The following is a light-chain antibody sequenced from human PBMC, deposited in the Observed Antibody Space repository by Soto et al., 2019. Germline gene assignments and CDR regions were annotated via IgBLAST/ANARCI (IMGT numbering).Light chain of an antibody. Sequence: DIVLTQSPGTLSLSPGERATLSCRASQRVSSNYLAWYQQKPGQAPRLLIYGASTRATGVPDRFSGSGSGTDFPLTISRLEPEDFAVYHCQQYASLSWTFGQGTKVEIK. CDR2: GAS. CDR3: QQYASLSWT. V-gene: IGKV3-20*01. CDR1: QRVSSNY. J-gene: IGKJ1*01.